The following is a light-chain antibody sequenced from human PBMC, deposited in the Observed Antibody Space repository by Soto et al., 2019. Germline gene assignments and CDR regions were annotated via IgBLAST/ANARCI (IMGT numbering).Light chain of an antibody. CDR3: QLYGGSSIFS. V-gene: IGKV3-20*01. CDR1: QHIASSY. Sequence: IVLTQSPGTLSLSPGERGTLSCRASQHIASSYLAWYQQKRGQPPRLLIYAASTRASGIPDRFSGSGSGTDFNLTISRLEPEDFSVYYCQLYGGSSIFSFGPGTKVDIK. CDR2: AAS. J-gene: IGKJ3*01.